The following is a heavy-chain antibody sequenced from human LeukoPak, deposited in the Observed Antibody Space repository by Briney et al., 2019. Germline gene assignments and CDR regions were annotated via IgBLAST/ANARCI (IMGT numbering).Heavy chain of an antibody. CDR3: ARDCSSCSLAY. J-gene: IGHJ4*02. CDR1: GGSISSYY. D-gene: IGHD2-2*01. CDR2: SYISGST. V-gene: IGHV4-4*07. Sequence: SETLSLTCTVSGGSISSYYWSWIRQPAGKGLEWIGRSYISGSTNCNPSLKSRVTMSVDTSKNQFSLKLSSVTAADTAVYYCARDCSSCSLAYWGQGTLVTVSS.